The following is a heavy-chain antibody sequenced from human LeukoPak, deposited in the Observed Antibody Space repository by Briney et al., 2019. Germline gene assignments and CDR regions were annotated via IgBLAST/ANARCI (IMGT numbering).Heavy chain of an antibody. Sequence: PGGSLRLSCAASGFTFSSYGMHWVRQAPGKGLEWVAVISYDGSNKYYADSVKGRLTISRDNSKNTLYLQMNSLRAEDTAVYYCAKGLYGSGSYFYYYGMDVWGQGTTVTVSS. J-gene: IGHJ6*02. V-gene: IGHV3-30*18. CDR3: AKGLYGSGSYFYYYGMDV. D-gene: IGHD3-10*01. CDR2: ISYDGSNK. CDR1: GFTFSSYG.